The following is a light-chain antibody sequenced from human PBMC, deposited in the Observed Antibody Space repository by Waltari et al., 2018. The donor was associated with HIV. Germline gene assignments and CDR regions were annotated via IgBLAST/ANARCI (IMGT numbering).Light chain of an antibody. Sequence: DIEMTQSPSSLSASLGDRITITCRASQGIRQYLAWYQHRPGERPNVLIYGATILQPGCPSRFSASGSGKQFSLTISNLRPEDIGTYYCQTYNGAPFAFGGGTKVEVK. CDR2: GAT. CDR3: QTYNGAPFA. J-gene: IGKJ4*01. CDR1: QGIRQY. V-gene: IGKV1-27*01.